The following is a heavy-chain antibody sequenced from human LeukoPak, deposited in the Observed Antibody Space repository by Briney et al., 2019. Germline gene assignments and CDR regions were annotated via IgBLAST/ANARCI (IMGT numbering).Heavy chain of an antibody. D-gene: IGHD6-19*01. CDR2: INHSGST. CDR3: ARDGIAVAGTISERYYFDY. V-gene: IGHV4-34*01. CDR1: GGSFSGYY. Sequence: SETLSLTCAVYGGSFSGYYWSWIRQPPGKGLEWIGEINHSGSTNYNPPLKSRVTISVDTSKNQFSLKLSSVTAADTAVYYCARDGIAVAGTISERYYFDYWGQGTLVTVSS. J-gene: IGHJ4*02.